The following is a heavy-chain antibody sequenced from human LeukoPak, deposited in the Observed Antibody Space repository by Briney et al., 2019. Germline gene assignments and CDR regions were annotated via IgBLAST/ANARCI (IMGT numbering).Heavy chain of an antibody. J-gene: IGHJ3*02. V-gene: IGHV4-59*12. CDR3: ARMQFGSSAFDI. D-gene: IGHD3-10*01. CDR1: GGSISSYY. Sequence: SETLSLTCTVSGGSISSYYWSWIRQPPGKGLEWIGYIYYSGSTNYNPSLKSRVTISVDTSKNQFSLKLSSVTAADTAVYYCARMQFGSSAFDIWGQGTMVTVSS. CDR2: IYYSGST.